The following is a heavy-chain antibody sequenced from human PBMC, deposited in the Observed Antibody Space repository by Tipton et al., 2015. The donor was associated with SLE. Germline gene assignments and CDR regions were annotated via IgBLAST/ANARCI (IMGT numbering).Heavy chain of an antibody. CDR3: AGMYYYGSGSSGPPRY. J-gene: IGHJ4*02. V-gene: IGHV4-61*02. Sequence: TLSLTCTVSGGSISSGSYYWSWIRQPAGKGLEWIGRIYTSGSTNYNPSLKSRVTISVDTSKNQFSLKLSSVTAADTAVYYCAGMYYYGSGSSGPPRYWGQGTLVTVSS. D-gene: IGHD3-10*01. CDR2: IYTSGST. CDR1: GGSISSGSYY.